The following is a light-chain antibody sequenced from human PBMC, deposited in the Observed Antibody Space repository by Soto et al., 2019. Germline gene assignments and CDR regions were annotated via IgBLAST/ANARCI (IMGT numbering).Light chain of an antibody. V-gene: IGKV3-11*01. Sequence: VVTKCAADLSVSQGGRATLSSRDSQSISDTLAQYQQKPRQAHRLLIHGASTRATGIPARFSGSGSETDFNLNISRLEPEDFAVYYCQQRSSWPPWRFGQGTKLDI. CDR1: QSISDT. J-gene: IGKJ1*01. CDR3: QQRSSWPPWR. CDR2: GAS.